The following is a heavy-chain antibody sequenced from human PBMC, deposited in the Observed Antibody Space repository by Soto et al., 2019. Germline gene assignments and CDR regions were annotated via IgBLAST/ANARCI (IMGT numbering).Heavy chain of an antibody. D-gene: IGHD6-13*01. CDR3: ARAATLTVSISWYGPTFDY. V-gene: IGHV4-61*01. Sequence: QVQLQESGPGLVKPSETLSLTCTVSGGSVSSGSSYWSWIRQPPGKGLEWIGYIYYSGGTNYNPSLKRRVTISVDTSKNQFSLKLSSVTAADTAVYYCARAATLTVSISWYGPTFDYWGQGMLVTVSS. CDR1: GGSVSSGSSY. CDR2: IYYSGGT. J-gene: IGHJ4*02.